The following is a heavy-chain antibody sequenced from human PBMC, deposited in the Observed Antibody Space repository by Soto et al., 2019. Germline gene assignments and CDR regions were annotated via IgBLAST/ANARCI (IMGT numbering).Heavy chain of an antibody. CDR1: GYTFTSYY. D-gene: IGHD6-19*01. J-gene: IGHJ4*02. V-gene: IGHV1-46*01. CDR2: INPSGGST. CDR3: ASPYRSGWYPQYY. Sequence: QVQLVQSGAEVKKPGASVKVSCKASGYTFTSYYMHWVRQAPGQGLEWMGIINPSGGSTSYAQKFQGRVTMTRDPSTSTVYIELSSLRAEDTAVYYCASPYRSGWYPQYYWCQGTLVTVSS.